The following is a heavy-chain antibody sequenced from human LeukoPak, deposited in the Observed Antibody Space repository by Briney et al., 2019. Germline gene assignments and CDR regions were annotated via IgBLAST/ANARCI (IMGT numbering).Heavy chain of an antibody. CDR1: GFTFSSYS. D-gene: IGHD2-15*01. V-gene: IGHV3-48*01. CDR2: ISRSSSTI. J-gene: IGHJ1*01. Sequence: PGGSLRLSCAASGFTFSSYSMNWVRQAPGKGLEWILYISRSSSTIYYADSVKGRFIISRDNSKNTLYLQMNSLRAEDTAVYYCAKDGSRAWDIGFQHWGQGTLVTVSS. CDR3: AKDGSRAWDIGFQH.